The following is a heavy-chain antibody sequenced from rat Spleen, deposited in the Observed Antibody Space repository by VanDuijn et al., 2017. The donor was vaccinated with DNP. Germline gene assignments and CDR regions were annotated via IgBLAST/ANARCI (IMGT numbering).Heavy chain of an antibody. Sequence: QVQLKESGPGLVQPSQTLSLTCTVSGFSLTSYTVSWVRQPPGKGLEWIAAMSSGGSTYYNSALKSRLSISRDTSKSQVFLKMNSLQTEDTAMYFCARSGSSYAMDAWGQGTSVTVSS. CDR2: MSSGGST. CDR1: GFSLTSYT. CDR3: ARSGSSYAMDA. D-gene: IGHD1-2*01. V-gene: IGHV2-6*01. J-gene: IGHJ4*01.